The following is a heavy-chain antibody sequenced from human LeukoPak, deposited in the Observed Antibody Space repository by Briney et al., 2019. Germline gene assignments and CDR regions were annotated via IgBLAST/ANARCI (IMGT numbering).Heavy chain of an antibody. J-gene: IGHJ4*02. V-gene: IGHV3-23*01. CDR2: IGGGGGT. D-gene: IGHD5-12*01. Sequence: GGSLRLSCAASGFTFNTYAMSWVRQAPGKGLEWVSSIGGGGGTYYADSLKGRFTIPRDNSKNTLYLQMNSLRAEDTAVYYCAKGNSGYNSGYYYHFFDYWGQGTLVTVSS. CDR3: AKGNSGYNSGYYYHFFDY. CDR1: GFTFNTYA.